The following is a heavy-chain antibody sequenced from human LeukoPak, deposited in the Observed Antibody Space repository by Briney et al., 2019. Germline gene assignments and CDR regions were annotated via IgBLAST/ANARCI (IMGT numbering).Heavy chain of an antibody. J-gene: IGHJ4*02. CDR1: GYTLTELS. Sequence: ASVKVSCKVSGYTLTELSMHWVRQAPGKGLEWMGGFDPEDGETIYAQKFQGRVTMTEDTSTDAAYMELSSLRSEDTAVYYCATTIYGSGSYGYFDYWGQGTLVTVSS. CDR2: FDPEDGET. V-gene: IGHV1-24*01. D-gene: IGHD3-10*01. CDR3: ATTIYGSGSYGYFDY.